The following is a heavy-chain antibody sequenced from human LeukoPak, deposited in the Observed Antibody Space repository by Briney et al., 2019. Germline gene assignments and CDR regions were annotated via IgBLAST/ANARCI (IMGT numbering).Heavy chain of an antibody. CDR2: IYYSGST. V-gene: IGHV4-59*01. D-gene: IGHD6-19*01. Sequence: SETLSLTCTVSGGSISSYYWSWIRQPPGEGLEWTGYIYYSGSTNYNPSLKSRVTISVDTSKNPFSLKLSSVTAADTPVYYCARGIAVAGYYYYYYMDVWGKGTTVTVSS. J-gene: IGHJ6*03. CDR3: ARGIAVAGYYYYYYMDV. CDR1: GGSISSYY.